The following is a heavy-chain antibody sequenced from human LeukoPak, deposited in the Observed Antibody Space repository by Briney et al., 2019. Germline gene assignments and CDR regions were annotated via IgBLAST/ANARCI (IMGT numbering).Heavy chain of an antibody. CDR3: ARLNSRPYYFDY. CDR1: GYSFTSYW. Sequence: GESLKISCKGSGYSFTSYWIGWVRQMPGKGLEGMGIIYPGDSDTRYSPSFQGQVTISADKSISTAYLQWSSMKDSDTAMYYCARLNSRPYYFDYWGQGTLVTVSS. CDR2: IYPGDSDT. J-gene: IGHJ4*02. V-gene: IGHV5-51*01.